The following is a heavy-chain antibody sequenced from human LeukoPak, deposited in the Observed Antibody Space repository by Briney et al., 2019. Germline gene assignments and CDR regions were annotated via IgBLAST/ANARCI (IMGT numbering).Heavy chain of an antibody. CDR1: GITLSNYA. CDR2: ISGSGGGT. V-gene: IGHV3-23*01. Sequence: GGSLRLSCAVSGITLSNYAMSWVRQAPGKGLEWVAGISGSGGGTNYADSVKGRFTISRDNSKNTLYLQMNSLRAEDTAVYYCARDNSSGSFFDYWGQGTLVTVSS. CDR3: ARDNSSGSFFDY. J-gene: IGHJ4*02. D-gene: IGHD6-19*01.